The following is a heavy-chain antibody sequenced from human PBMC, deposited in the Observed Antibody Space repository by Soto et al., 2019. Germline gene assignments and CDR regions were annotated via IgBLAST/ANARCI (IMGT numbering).Heavy chain of an antibody. Sequence: QVQLVQSGAEVKKPGSSVKVSCKTSGVSFNNNGIGWVRQAPGHGLEWMGVVSPPFRTSNYARKFQGRISITADASTGTVNMELNSLTSEDTAQYYCARVLYYGSGSYSPYGMDVWGQGTTVTVSS. V-gene: IGHV1-69*01. CDR1: GVSFNNNG. CDR2: VSPPFRTS. CDR3: ARVLYYGSGSYSPYGMDV. J-gene: IGHJ6*02. D-gene: IGHD3-10*01.